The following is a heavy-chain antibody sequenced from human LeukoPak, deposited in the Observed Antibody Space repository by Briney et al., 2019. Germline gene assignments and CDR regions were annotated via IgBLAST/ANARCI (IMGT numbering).Heavy chain of an antibody. CDR2: ISSSSSYI. J-gene: IGHJ4*02. Sequence: PGGSLRLSCAASGFTFSSYSMNWVRQAPGKGLGWVSSISSSSSYIYYADSVKGRFTISRDNAKNSLYLQMNSLRAEDTAVYYCARERTYGSSCLDYWGQGTLVTVSS. D-gene: IGHD6-13*01. CDR1: GFTFSSYS. CDR3: ARERTYGSSCLDY. V-gene: IGHV3-21*01.